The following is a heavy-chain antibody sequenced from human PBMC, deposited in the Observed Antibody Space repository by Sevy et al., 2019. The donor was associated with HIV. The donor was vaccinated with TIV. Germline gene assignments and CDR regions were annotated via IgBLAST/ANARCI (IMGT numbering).Heavy chain of an antibody. D-gene: IGHD3-22*01. CDR3: ARGGDYYASSRYYPGRVFDI. V-gene: IGHV1-18*01. Sequence: ASVKVSCKASGYTFTTYGITWVRQAPGQGLEWMGWISAYNGNTNYTQKIQGSVTMTTDTSTSTAYMELRSLRSDDTAVYYCARGGDYYASSRYYPGRVFDIWGQGTMVTVSS. J-gene: IGHJ3*02. CDR1: GYTFTTYG. CDR2: ISAYNGNT.